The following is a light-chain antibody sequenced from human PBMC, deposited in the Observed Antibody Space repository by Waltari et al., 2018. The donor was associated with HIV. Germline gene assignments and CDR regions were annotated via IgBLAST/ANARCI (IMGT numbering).Light chain of an antibody. CDR3: QQYDDGPRGIT. CDR2: EAA. Sequence: EIVMTQSPPTLSVSPGQRVTLSCMASQSLSAKGAWYPQRPGQAPRRLILEAATRPTGIPARFSWSGAGTEFTLTISSLQSEDFATYFCQQYDDGPRGITFGQGTTLEIK. CDR1: QSLSAK. V-gene: IGKV3-15*01. J-gene: IGKJ2*01.